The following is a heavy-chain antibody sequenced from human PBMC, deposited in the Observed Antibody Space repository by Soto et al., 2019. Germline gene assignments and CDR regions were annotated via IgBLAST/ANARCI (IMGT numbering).Heavy chain of an antibody. D-gene: IGHD3-10*01. J-gene: IGHJ6*03. CDR2: IKSKTDGGTT. V-gene: IGHV3-15*01. Sequence: EVQLVESGGGLVKPGGSLRLSCAASGFTFSNAWMSWVRQAPGKGLEWVGRIKSKTDGGTTDYAAPVKGRFTISRDDSKNTLYLQMNSLKTEDTAVYYCTTFMVRGVIITFYYYYYMDVWGKGTTVTVSS. CDR3: TTFMVRGVIITFYYYYYMDV. CDR1: GFTFSNAW.